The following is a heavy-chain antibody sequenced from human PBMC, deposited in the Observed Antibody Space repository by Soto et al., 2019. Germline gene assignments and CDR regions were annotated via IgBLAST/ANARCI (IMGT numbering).Heavy chain of an antibody. CDR2: ISAYNGNT. CDR3: ARDNGFGESDV. CDR1: GYSFTSHG. J-gene: IGHJ6*02. V-gene: IGHV1-18*01. Sequence: QVQLVQSGAEVKKPGASVKVSCKASGYSFTSHGVSWVRQAPGQGLEWMGWISAYNGNTNYAQKFQGRVTMTTDTSTSTAYVELRSLRSDDTAVYYCARDNGFGESDVWGQGTTVTVSS. D-gene: IGHD3-10*01.